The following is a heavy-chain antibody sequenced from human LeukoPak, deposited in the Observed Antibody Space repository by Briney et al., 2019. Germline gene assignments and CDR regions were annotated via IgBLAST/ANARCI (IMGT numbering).Heavy chain of an antibody. CDR3: ARLTAGTVDY. CDR1: GGSFSGYY. J-gene: IGHJ4*02. CDR2: IYSSGST. V-gene: IGHV4-34*01. D-gene: IGHD1-1*01. Sequence: PSETLSLTCAVYGGSFSGYYWSWIRQPPGKGLEWIGSIYSSGSTYYNPSLKSRVTISLDTSKNQFSLKLSSVAAADTAVYYCARLTAGTVDYWGPGTLVTVSS.